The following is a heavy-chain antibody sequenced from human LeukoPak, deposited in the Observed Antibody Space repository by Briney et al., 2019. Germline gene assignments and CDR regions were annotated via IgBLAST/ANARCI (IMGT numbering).Heavy chain of an antibody. V-gene: IGHV4-34*01. D-gene: IGHD2-21*02. CDR2: INHSGST. J-gene: IGHJ5*02. CDR1: GGSFSGYY. Sequence: SETLSLTSAVYGGSFSGYYWSWTRHPPGKGLEWSGEINHSGSTNYNPSLKSRVTISVDPSKNQCPLKLSSVTAADTAVYYCAREAARPYCVGDCYFWWFVPWGEGTLVSVSS. CDR3: AREAARPYCVGDCYFWWFVP.